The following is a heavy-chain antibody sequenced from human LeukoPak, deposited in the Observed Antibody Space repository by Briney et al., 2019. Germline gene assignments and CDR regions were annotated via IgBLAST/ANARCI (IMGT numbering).Heavy chain of an antibody. J-gene: IGHJ5*02. CDR2: IYYSGST. V-gene: IGHV4-59*01. Sequence: PSETLSLTCTVSGGSISSYYWSWIRQPPGKGLEWIGYIYYSGSTNYNPSLKSRVTISVDTSKNQFSLNLSSVTAADTAVYYCAREGDKYANWFDTWGQGTLVTVSS. CDR3: AREGDKYANWFDT. CDR1: GGSISSYY. D-gene: IGHD2-8*01.